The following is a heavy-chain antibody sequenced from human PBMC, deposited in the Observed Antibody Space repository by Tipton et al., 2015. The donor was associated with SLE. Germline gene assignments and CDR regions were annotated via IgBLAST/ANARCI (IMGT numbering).Heavy chain of an antibody. CDR2: VSYSGKT. V-gene: IGHV4-39*01. Sequence: LRLSCTVSGGSISSDYHYWGWIRQPPGKGLEWIGSVSYSGKTYYNPSLKSRVTISADTSKSQFSLRLSSVTAADTAVYYCASQVLYCGGDCLDYWGQGTLVTVSS. J-gene: IGHJ4*02. D-gene: IGHD2-21*01. CDR1: GGSISSDYHY. CDR3: ASQVLYCGGDCLDY.